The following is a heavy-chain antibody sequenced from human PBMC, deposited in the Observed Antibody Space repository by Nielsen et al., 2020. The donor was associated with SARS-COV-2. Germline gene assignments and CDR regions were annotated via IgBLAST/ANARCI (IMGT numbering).Heavy chain of an antibody. D-gene: IGHD3-16*01. V-gene: IGHV1-69*13. Sequence: SVKVSCKASGYTFTSYGISWVRQAPGQGLEWMGGIIPIFGTANYAQKFQGRVTITADESTSTAYMELSSLRSEDTAVYYCARRRLTWNAFDIWGQETMVTVSS. CDR1: GYTFTSYG. J-gene: IGHJ3*02. CDR3: ARRRLTWNAFDI. CDR2: IIPIFGTA.